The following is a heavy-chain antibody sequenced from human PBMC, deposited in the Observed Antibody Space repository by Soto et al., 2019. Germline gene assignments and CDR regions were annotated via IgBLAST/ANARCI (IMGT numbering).Heavy chain of an antibody. J-gene: IGHJ4*02. CDR1: GYTFRNYG. D-gene: IGHD1-26*01. CDR3: ARDRQWEPLLY. Sequence: QAQLVQSGSEVKKPGASVRVSCKASGYTFRNYGITWVREAPGQGLEWMGWVSAYNRNNNYAQKFEDRVTMTTDTATSTAYMELRGLRSDDTAIYYCARDRQWEPLLYWGQGSLVTASS. V-gene: IGHV1-18*01. CDR2: VSAYNRNN.